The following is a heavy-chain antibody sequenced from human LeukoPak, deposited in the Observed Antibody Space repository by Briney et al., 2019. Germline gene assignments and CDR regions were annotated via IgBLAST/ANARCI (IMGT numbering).Heavy chain of an antibody. D-gene: IGHD6-13*01. V-gene: IGHV3-21*01. CDR3: ARHKYSSSWYDVFDI. J-gene: IGHJ3*02. CDR2: ISSSSSYI. CDR1: GFTFSSYS. Sequence: PGGSLRLSCAASGFTFSSYSMNWVRQVPGKGLEWVSSISSSSSYIYYADSVKGRFTISRDNAKNSLYLQMNSLRAEDTAVYYCARHKYSSSWYDVFDIWGQGTMVTVSS.